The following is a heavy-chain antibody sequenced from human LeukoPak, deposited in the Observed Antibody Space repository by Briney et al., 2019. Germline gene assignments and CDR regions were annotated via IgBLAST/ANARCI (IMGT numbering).Heavy chain of an antibody. J-gene: IGHJ4*02. CDR1: GYTFTSYD. V-gene: IGHV1-8*01. Sequence: ASVTVSCKASGYTFTSYDINWVRQAPGQGLEGMGWMNPNSGNTGYAQKFQGRVTMTRNTSISTVYMELSSLRSEDTAVYYCARAYGSGSYDYWGQGTLVTVSS. CDR2: MNPNSGNT. D-gene: IGHD3-10*01. CDR3: ARAYGSGSYDY.